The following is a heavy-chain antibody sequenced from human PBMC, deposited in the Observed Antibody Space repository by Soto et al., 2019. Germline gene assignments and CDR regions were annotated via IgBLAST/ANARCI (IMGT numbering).Heavy chain of an antibody. J-gene: IGHJ5*02. CDR2: IYYSGST. D-gene: IGHD5-18*01. Sequence: QVQLQESGPGLVKPSETLSLTCTVSGGSISSYYWSWIRQPPGKGLEWIGYIYYSGSTNYNPSLKSRVTISVDTSKNQFSLKPSSVTAADTALHYCARDNGSSYGYTLDPWGQGTLVTVSS. V-gene: IGHV4-59*01. CDR1: GGSISSYY. CDR3: ARDNGSSYGYTLDP.